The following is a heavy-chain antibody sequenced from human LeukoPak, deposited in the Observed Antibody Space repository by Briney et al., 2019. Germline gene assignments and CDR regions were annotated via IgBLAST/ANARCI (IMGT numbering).Heavy chain of an antibody. CDR3: ARGPYCRSTRCPYYLDV. J-gene: IGHJ6*03. CDR1: GYTFTNYD. Sequence: ASEKVSCKSSGYTFTNYDINWVRQAIGQGLEWRGWMIPDSGNKGYAQKFQGRVTITKNTSISTAYMELSSLRSEDTALYYCARGPYCRSTRCPYYLDVWGKGTTVTVSS. CDR2: MIPDSGNK. V-gene: IGHV1-8*03. D-gene: IGHD2-2*01.